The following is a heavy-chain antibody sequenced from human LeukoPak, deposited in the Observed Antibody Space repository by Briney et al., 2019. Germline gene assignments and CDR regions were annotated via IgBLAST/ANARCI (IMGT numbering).Heavy chain of an antibody. CDR2: INHSGST. CDR1: GGSFSGYY. Sequence: SETLSLTCAVYGGSFSGYYWSWIRQPPGKGLEWIGEINHSGSTNYNPSLKSRVTISVDKSKNQFSLKLSSVTAADTAVYYCARDYYYGSGRRAFDIWAKGQWSPSLQ. CDR3: ARDYYYGSGRRAFDI. D-gene: IGHD3-10*01. J-gene: IGHJ3*02. V-gene: IGHV4-34*01.